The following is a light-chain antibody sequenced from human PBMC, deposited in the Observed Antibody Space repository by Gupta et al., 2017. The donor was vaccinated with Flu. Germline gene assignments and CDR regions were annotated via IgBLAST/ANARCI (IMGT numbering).Light chain of an antibody. J-gene: IGLJ2*01. CDR1: SSDIGSYDY. CDR2: DVS. CDR3: SSYSAPGSRAL. Sequence: NIPCTGTSSDIGSYDYVSWYQQSPGRAPKLMIYDVSNRPSGISDRFSGSKSGNTASLTISGLQAEDEADYYCSSYSAPGSRALFGGGTNLT. V-gene: IGLV2-14*04.